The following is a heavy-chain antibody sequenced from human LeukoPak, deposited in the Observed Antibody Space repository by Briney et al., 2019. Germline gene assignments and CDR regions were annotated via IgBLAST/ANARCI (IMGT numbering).Heavy chain of an antibody. Sequence: ASVRVSCKVSGYTLTELSMHWVRQAPGKGLEWMGGFDPEDGETIYAQKFQGRVTMTEDTSTDTAYMELSSLRSEDTAVYYCATTVGDYVSWFDPWGHGNLVTVSS. J-gene: IGHJ5*02. CDR1: GYTLTELS. D-gene: IGHD4-17*01. V-gene: IGHV1-24*01. CDR2: FDPEDGET. CDR3: ATTVGDYVSWFDP.